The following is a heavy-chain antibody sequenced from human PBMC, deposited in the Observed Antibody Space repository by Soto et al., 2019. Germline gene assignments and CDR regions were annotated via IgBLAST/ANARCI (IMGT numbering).Heavy chain of an antibody. Sequence: SETLSLTCTVSGGSISSSSYYWGWIRQPPGKGLEWIGSIYYSGSTYYNPSLKSRVTISVDTSKNQFSLKLSSVTAADTAVYYCASETGRRSVKPSLPRKTNLPDYWGQGTLVTVSS. CDR2: IYYSGST. D-gene: IGHD1-1*01. CDR1: GGSISSSSYY. J-gene: IGHJ4*02. CDR3: ASETGRRSVKPSLPRKTNLPDY. V-gene: IGHV4-39*01.